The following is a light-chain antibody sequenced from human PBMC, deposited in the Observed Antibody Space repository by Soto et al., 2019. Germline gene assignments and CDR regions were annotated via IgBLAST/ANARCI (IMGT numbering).Light chain of an antibody. V-gene: IGKV3-15*01. J-gene: IGKJ1*01. CDR1: QSVSID. CDR3: QQYNKWPQT. CDR2: GAS. Sequence: EIVMTQSPATVPVSPGERVTLSCRASQSVSIDLAWYQQKPGQAPRLLIYGASTRATDIPPSFTGSGSGTEFTLAISSLQSEDIAGYYCQQYNKWPQTFGQGTKVEIK.